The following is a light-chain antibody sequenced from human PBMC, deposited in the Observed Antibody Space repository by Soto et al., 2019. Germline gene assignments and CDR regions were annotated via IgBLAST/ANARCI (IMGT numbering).Light chain of an antibody. CDR3: QAWDTSTAV. CDR2: QDS. V-gene: IGLV3-1*01. Sequence: SYELTQPPSVSVSPGQTASITCSGDKLGDKYTSWYQQKPGQSPLLVIYQDSKRPSGIPKRFSGSNSGNTATLTISGTQAMDEADYYCQAWDTSTAVFGGGTKLTVL. CDR1: KLGDKY. J-gene: IGLJ2*01.